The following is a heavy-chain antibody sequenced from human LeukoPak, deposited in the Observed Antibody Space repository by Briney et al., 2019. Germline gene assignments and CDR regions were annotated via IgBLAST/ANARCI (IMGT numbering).Heavy chain of an antibody. D-gene: IGHD6-13*01. CDR3: AGVAGDHSSSWYYFDY. CDR2: IKQDGSEK. CDR1: GFTFSTYW. J-gene: IGHJ4*02. V-gene: IGHV3-7*01. Sequence: PGGSLRLSCAASGFTFSTYWMSWVRQAPGKGLEWVANIKQDGSEKYYVDSVKGRFTISKDNAKNSLYLQMNSLKAEDTAVYYCAGVAGDHSSSWYYFDYWGQGTLVTVSS.